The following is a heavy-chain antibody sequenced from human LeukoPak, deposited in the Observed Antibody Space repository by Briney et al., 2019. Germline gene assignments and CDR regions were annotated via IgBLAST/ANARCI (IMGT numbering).Heavy chain of an antibody. CDR1: GYTFTSYG. J-gene: IGHJ4*02. Sequence: ASVKVSCKASGYTFTSYGISWVRQAPGQGLEWMGWISAYNGNTNYAQKFQGRVTMTRDMSTSTVYMELSSLRSEDTAVYYCARGAVVTYYFDYWGQGTLVTVSS. V-gene: IGHV1-18*01. CDR3: ARGAVVTYYFDY. D-gene: IGHD4-23*01. CDR2: ISAYNGNT.